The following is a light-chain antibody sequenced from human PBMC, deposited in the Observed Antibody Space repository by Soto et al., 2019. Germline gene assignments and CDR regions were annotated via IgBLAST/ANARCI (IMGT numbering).Light chain of an antibody. Sequence: DIVMTQSPDSLAVSMGERASINCKSSQRVLYRSNKKNCLGWVQKKPGQPPKLLIFWASTRESGVPDRFSGSGSGTGFTLTISSLQPEDVAVYYCQQYSSIPITFGQGTRLEIK. CDR2: WAS. CDR1: QRVLYRSNKKNC. V-gene: IGKV4-1*01. CDR3: QQYSSIPIT. J-gene: IGKJ5*01.